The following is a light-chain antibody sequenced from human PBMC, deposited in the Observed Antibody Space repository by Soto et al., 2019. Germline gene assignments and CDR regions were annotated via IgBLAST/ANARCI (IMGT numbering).Light chain of an antibody. J-gene: IGKJ5*01. CDR3: MQSTQLPPT. CDR2: EVS. V-gene: IGKV2D-29*02. Sequence: DVVMTQTPLSLSVAPGQPASISCKSSQSLLHITGETFLFWYLQKPGQSPQLLIYEVSTRVSGVPDRFSGSVSGTGFTLEISRVETDDVGIYYCMQSTQLPPTFGQGTRLGIE. CDR1: QSLLHITGETF.